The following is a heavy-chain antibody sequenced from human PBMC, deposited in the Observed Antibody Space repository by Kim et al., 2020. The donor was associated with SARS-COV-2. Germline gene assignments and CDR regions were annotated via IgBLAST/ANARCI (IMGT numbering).Heavy chain of an antibody. J-gene: IGHJ4*02. CDR3: AHRSNDYVWGSYLLFDY. CDR2: IYWDDDK. CDR1: GFSLSTSGVG. V-gene: IGHV2-5*02. Sequence: SGPTLVNPTQTLTLTCTFSGFSLSTSGVGVGWIRQPPGKALEWLALIYWDDDKRYSPSLKSRLTITKDTSKNQVVLTMTNMDPVDTATYYCAHRSNDYVWGSYLLFDYWGQGTLVTVSS. D-gene: IGHD3-16*02.